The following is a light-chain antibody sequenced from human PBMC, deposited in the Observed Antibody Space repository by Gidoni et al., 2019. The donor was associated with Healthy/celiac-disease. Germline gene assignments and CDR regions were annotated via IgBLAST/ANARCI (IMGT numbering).Light chain of an antibody. Sequence: EIVMTQSPATLSVSPGERATLSCRASQSVSSNLAWYQQKPGQAPRVLIYGASTRPTGIPARFSGSGSGTEFTLTISSLQSEDFAVYYCQQYNNWPPGTFGQGTKLEIK. CDR1: QSVSSN. CDR2: GAS. J-gene: IGKJ2*01. CDR3: QQYNNWPPGT. V-gene: IGKV3-15*01.